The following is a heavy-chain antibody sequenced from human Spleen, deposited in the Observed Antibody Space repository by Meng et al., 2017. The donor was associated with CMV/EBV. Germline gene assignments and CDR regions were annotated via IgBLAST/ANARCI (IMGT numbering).Heavy chain of an antibody. J-gene: IGHJ4*02. D-gene: IGHD3-3*01. Sequence: QVQLVESGXGVVHPGGSLRLSCAASGFTFSSYAMHWVRQAPGKGLEWVAVISYDGSNKYYADSVKGRFTISRDNSKNTLYLQMNSLRAEDTAVYYCAKPASSYDSSPYFDYWGQGTLVTVSS. V-gene: IGHV3-30-3*02. CDR2: ISYDGSNK. CDR1: GFTFSSYA. CDR3: AKPASSYDSSPYFDY.